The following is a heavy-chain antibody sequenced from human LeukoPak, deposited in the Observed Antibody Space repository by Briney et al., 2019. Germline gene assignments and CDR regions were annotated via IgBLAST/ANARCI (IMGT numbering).Heavy chain of an antibody. Sequence: PGGSLRLSCAASGFTFRSYWMSWVRQAPGKGLEWVSSISSSSNYIYYADSVKGRFTISRDNSKNTLYPQMNSLRAEDTAVYYCALNPGIAAAGTSDYWGQGILVTVSS. D-gene: IGHD6-13*01. V-gene: IGHV3-21*04. J-gene: IGHJ4*02. CDR2: ISSSSNYI. CDR1: GFTFRSYW. CDR3: ALNPGIAAAGTSDY.